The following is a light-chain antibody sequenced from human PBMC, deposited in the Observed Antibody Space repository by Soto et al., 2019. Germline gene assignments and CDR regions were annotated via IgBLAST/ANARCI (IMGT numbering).Light chain of an antibody. J-gene: IGKJ1*01. CDR3: LQTKQLPLT. CDR2: EVS. CDR1: QSLLHSDGKTY. V-gene: IGKV2D-29*01. Sequence: EIVLTQTPLSLSVTPGQPASISCKSSQSLLHSDGKTYLYWYLQRPGQPPQLLIYEVSNRFSGVPDRFSGSGSGTDFTLEISRVEAEDVGLYSCLQTKQLPLTFDHGTKVEVK.